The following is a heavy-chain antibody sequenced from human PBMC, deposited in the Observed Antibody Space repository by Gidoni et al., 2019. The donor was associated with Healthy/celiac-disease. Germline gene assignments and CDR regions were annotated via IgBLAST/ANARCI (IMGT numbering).Heavy chain of an antibody. CDR2: ISWNSGSI. CDR1: GFTFDDYA. CDR3: AKDRRGVGYYDFWSGYYNSDAFFDY. V-gene: IGHV3-9*01. D-gene: IGHD3-3*01. J-gene: IGHJ4*02. Sequence: EVQLVESGGGLVQHGRSLRLSCAASGFTFDDYAMHWVRQDPGTGLEWVSGISWNSGSIGYADSVKGRFTISRDNAKNSLYLQMNSLRAEDTALYYCAKDRRGVGYYDFWSGYYNSDAFFDYWGQGTLVTVSS.